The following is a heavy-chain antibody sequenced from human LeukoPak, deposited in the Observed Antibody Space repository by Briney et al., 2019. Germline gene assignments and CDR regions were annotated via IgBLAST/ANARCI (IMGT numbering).Heavy chain of an antibody. D-gene: IGHD6-13*01. CDR3: ARGVDRAEKGQLYDYYYYGMDV. CDR1: GGTFSSYA. CDR2: IIPTFGTA. Sequence: PVKVSCKASGGTFSSYAISWVRQAPGQGLEWMGGIIPTFGTANYAQKFQGRVTITADESTSTAYMELSSLRSEDTAVYYCARGVDRAEKGQLYDYYYYGMDVWGQGTTVTVSS. V-gene: IGHV1-69*13. J-gene: IGHJ6*02.